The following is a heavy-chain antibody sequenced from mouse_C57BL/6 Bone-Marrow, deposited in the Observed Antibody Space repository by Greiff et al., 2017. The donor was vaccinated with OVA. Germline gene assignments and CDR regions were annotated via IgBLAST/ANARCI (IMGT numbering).Heavy chain of an antibody. CDR3: ARDLGITTRYAMDY. D-gene: IGHD2-4*01. V-gene: IGHV5-4*01. J-gene: IGHJ4*01. CDR2: ISDGGSYT. CDR1: GFTFSSYA. Sequence: EVQRVESGGGLVKPGGSLKLSCAASGFTFSSYAMSWVRQTPEKRLEWVATISDGGSYTYYPDNVKGRFTISRDNAKNNLYLQMSHLKSEDTAMYYCARDLGITTRYAMDYWGQGTSVTVSS.